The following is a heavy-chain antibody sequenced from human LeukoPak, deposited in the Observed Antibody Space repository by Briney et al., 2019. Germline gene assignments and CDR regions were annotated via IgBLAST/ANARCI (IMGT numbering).Heavy chain of an antibody. J-gene: IGHJ4*02. CDR1: GFTFSSYG. CDR2: ISYDGSNK. D-gene: IGHD2-2*01. CDR3: ARLKGNPAAELHFDY. Sequence: GGSLRLSCAASGFTFSSYGMHWVRQAPGKGLEWVAVISYDGSNKYYADSVKGRFTISRDNSKNTLYLQMNSLRAEDTAVYYCARLKGNPAAELHFDYWGQGTLVTVSS. V-gene: IGHV3-30*03.